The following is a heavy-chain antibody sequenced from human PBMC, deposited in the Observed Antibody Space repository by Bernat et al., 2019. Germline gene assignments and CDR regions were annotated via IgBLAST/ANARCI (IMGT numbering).Heavy chain of an antibody. D-gene: IGHD5-18*01. CDR1: GFTFSSYA. CDR2: ISGSGGST. CDR3: AKDGNRLRQLWSYFDY. Sequence: EVQLVGSGGGLVQPGGSLRLSCAASGFTFSSYAMSWVRQAPGKGLEWVSAISGSGGSTYYADSVKGRFTISRDNSKNTLYLQMNSLRAEDTAVYYCAKDGNRLRQLWSYFDYWGQGTLVTVSS. V-gene: IGHV3-23*04. J-gene: IGHJ4*02.